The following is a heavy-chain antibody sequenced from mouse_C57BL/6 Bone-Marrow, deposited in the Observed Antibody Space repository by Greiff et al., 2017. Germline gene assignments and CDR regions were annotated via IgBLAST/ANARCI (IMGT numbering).Heavy chain of an antibody. J-gene: IGHJ1*03. CDR3: AREERLRRYFDV. CDR2: IYPGSGST. CDR1: GYTFTSYW. D-gene: IGHD2-2*01. V-gene: IGHV1-55*01. Sequence: VQLQQPGAELVKPGASVKMSCKASGYTFTSYWITWVKQRPGQGLEWLGDIYPGSGSTNYNEKFKSKATLTVDTASSTAYMQRSSLTSEDSAVYYCAREERLRRYFDVWGTGTTVTASS.